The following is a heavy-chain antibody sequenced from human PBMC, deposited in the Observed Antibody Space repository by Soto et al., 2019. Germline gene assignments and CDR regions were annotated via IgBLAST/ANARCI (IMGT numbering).Heavy chain of an antibody. Sequence: GASVKVSCKASGYTFTSYYMHWVRQAPGQGLEWMGIINPSGGSTSYAQKFQGRVTMTRDTSTSTVYMELSSLRSEDTAVYYCARTTTTSTYCSGGSCYFPARHALDIWGQGTMVTVSS. J-gene: IGHJ3*02. CDR1: GYTFTSYY. CDR2: INPSGGST. D-gene: IGHD2-15*01. V-gene: IGHV1-46*03. CDR3: ARTTTTSTYCSGGSCYFPARHALDI.